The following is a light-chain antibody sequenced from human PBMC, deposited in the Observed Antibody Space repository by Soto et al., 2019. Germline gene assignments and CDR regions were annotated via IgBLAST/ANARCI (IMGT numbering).Light chain of an antibody. V-gene: IGKV3-15*01. CDR3: QQYNNWPRT. CDR2: GAS. Sequence: EIVMTQSPATLSVSPGERSAPFCRASQSVSSNLAWYQQKPGKAPRLLIYGASTRATGIPARFSGSGSGTEFTLTISSLQSEDFAVYYCQQYNNWPRTFGQGTKVDIK. CDR1: QSVSSN. J-gene: IGKJ1*01.